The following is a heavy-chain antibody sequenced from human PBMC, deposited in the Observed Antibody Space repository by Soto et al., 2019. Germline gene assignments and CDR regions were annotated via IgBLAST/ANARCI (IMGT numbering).Heavy chain of an antibody. D-gene: IGHD3-16*02. CDR1: GFTFSNAW. J-gene: IGHJ3*02. CDR2: IKSKTDGGTT. CDR3: TTDSDRYDYIWGSYRKGAFDI. Sequence: GSLRLSCAASGFTFSNAWMSWVRQAPGKGLEWVGRIKSKTDGGTTDYAAPVKGRFTISRDDSKNTLYLQMNSLKTEDTAVYYCTTDSDRYDYIWGSYRKGAFDIWGQGTMVTVSS. V-gene: IGHV3-15*01.